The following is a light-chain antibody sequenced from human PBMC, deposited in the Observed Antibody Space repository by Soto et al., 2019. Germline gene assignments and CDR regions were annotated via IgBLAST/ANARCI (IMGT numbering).Light chain of an antibody. J-gene: IGLJ2*01. Sequence: QSALTQPRSVSGSPGQSVTISCTGTSSDVGGSNYVSWYQQHPGKAPKLMIYDVSKRPSGVPDRFSGSKSGNTASLTISGLQAEDEADYYCCSYAGTYRFVVFGGGTKVTVL. CDR2: DVS. CDR1: SSDVGGSNY. CDR3: CSYAGTYRFVV. V-gene: IGLV2-11*01.